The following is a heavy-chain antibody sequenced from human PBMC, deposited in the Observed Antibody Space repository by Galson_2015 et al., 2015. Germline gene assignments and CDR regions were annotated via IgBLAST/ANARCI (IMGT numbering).Heavy chain of an antibody. D-gene: IGHD6-6*01. J-gene: IGHJ4*02. CDR3: AKVGIRIVSSSSSIFDY. CDR1: GFSFSGYA. V-gene: IGHV3-23*01. CDR2: ISGSGGST. Sequence: SLRLSCAASGFSFSGYAMSWVRQAPGKGLEWVSGISGSGGSTYYADSVMGRFTISRDNSNNTLYLQMNSLRAEDTAVYYCAKVGIRIVSSSSSIFDYWGQGTLVTVSS.